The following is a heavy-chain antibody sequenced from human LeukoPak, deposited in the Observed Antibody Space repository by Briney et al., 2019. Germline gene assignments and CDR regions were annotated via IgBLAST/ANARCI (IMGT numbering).Heavy chain of an antibody. CDR3: ARDRYYDSSGYYYGSDY. V-gene: IGHV1-69*13. CDR2: IIPIFGTA. J-gene: IGHJ4*02. D-gene: IGHD3-22*01. Sequence: ASVKVSCTASGGTFSSYAISWVRQAPGQGLEWMGGIIPIFGTANYAQKFQGRVTITADESTSTAYMELSSLRSEDTAVYYCARDRYYDSSGYYYGSDYWGQGTLVTVSS. CDR1: GGTFSSYA.